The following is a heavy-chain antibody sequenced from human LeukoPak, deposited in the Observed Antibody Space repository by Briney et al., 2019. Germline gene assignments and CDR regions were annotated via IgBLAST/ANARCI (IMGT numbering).Heavy chain of an antibody. J-gene: IGHJ4*02. Sequence: GGSLRLSCAASGLTFSRFWMSWVRRAPGKGLECIAGFSGSGGSTYYADSVKGRFTISRDNSKNTLYLQMHSLRAEDTAVYYCARRAGAYSHPYDYWGQGTLVPVSS. CDR1: GLTFSRFW. V-gene: IGHV3-23*01. CDR3: ARRAGAYSHPYDY. CDR2: FSGSGGST. D-gene: IGHD4/OR15-4a*01.